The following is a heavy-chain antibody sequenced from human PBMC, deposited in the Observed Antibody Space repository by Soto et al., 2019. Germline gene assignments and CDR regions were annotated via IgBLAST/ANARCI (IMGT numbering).Heavy chain of an antibody. CDR1: GYSFAGYW. CDR2: IYPGDSDT. D-gene: IGHD6-13*01. Sequence: PGESQRISYKGSGYSFAGYWVGWVRQMPGKGLEWMGIIYPGDSDTRYSPSFQGQVTISADKSISTAYLQWSSLKASDTAMYYCARRTAYSSSWYKYYYYYGMDVWGQGTTVTVSS. CDR3: ARRTAYSSSWYKYYYYYGMDV. J-gene: IGHJ6*02. V-gene: IGHV5-51*01.